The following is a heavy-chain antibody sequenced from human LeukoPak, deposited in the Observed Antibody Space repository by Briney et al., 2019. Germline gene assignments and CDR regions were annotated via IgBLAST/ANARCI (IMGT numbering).Heavy chain of an antibody. CDR3: SKYGRYFDWFDY. D-gene: IGHD3-9*01. J-gene: IGHJ4*02. CDR2: IIWNSNNI. Sequence: PLRLSCEAVGFIFDDYALHWVRQAPGRGLEWGSGIIWNSNNIVYAESVKGRFTISRDKSKNSLYLKINSVRPKATALYYCSKYGRYFDWFDYWGQGTLVTVSS. CDR1: GFIFDDYA. V-gene: IGHV3-9*01.